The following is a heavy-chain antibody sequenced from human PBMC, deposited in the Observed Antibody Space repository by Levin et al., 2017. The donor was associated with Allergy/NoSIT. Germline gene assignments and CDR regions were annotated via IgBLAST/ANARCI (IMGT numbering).Heavy chain of an antibody. V-gene: IGHV1-18*01. D-gene: IGHD4-17*01. CDR1: GYTFTSYG. CDR3: ATHGLTTVTTLDY. J-gene: IGHJ4*02. CDR2: ISAYNGNT. Sequence: ASVKVSCKPSGYTFTSYGITWVRQAPGQGLEWMGWISAYNGNTKYAQNLQGRVTMTTDTSTSTAYMELRSLRSDDTAVYYCATHGLTTVTTLDYWGQGTLVTVSS.